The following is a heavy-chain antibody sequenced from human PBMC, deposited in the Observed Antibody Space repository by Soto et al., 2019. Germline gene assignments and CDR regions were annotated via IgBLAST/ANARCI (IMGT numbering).Heavy chain of an antibody. J-gene: IGHJ4*02. V-gene: IGHV4-38-2*02. CDR1: GYSISSGYY. CDR2: IYHSGST. CDR3: ARGSNYDFWSGYYNFDY. Sequence: SETLSLTCTVSGYSISSGYYWGWIRQPPGKGLEWIGSIYHSGSTYYNPSLKSRVTISVDTSKNQFSLKLSSVTAADTAVYYCARGSNYDFWSGYYNFDYWGQGTLVTVSS. D-gene: IGHD3-3*01.